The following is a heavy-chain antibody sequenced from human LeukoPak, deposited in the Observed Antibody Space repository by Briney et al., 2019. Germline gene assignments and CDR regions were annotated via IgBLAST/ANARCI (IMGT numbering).Heavy chain of an antibody. CDR3: ARGPRDPTEFCSRGTCAPTYEV. CDR1: GFTFSDYE. D-gene: IGHD2-15*01. J-gene: IGHJ4*02. V-gene: IGHV3-48*03. CDR2: ISSGGRKI. Sequence: GGSLRLSCAVSGFTFSDYEMNWVRQAPGKGLEWLSYISSGGRKIYYADSVKGRFTISRDNAKNSLYLQMNSLRADDTAVYYCARGPRDPTEFCSRGTCAPTYEVWGQGALVTVSS.